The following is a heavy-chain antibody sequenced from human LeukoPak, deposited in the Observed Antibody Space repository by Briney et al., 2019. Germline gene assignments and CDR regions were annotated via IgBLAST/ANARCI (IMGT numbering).Heavy chain of an antibody. CDR1: GGSISSGGYS. V-gene: IGHV4-30-2*01. Sequence: SQTLSLTCAVSGGSISSGGYSWSWIRQPPGKGLEWIGYIYHSGSTYYNPSLKSRVTISVDRSKNQFSLKLSSVTAADTAVYYCALGYYGSGEHAFDIWGQGTMVTVSS. D-gene: IGHD3-10*01. J-gene: IGHJ3*02. CDR2: IYHSGST. CDR3: ALGYYGSGEHAFDI.